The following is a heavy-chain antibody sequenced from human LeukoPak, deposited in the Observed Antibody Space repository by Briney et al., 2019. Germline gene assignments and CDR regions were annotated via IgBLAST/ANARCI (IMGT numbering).Heavy chain of an antibody. CDR1: GFTFSTYA. J-gene: IGHJ3*02. CDR3: ARDEDWSGYYGAFDI. D-gene: IGHD3-3*01. V-gene: IGHV3-23*01. CDR2: VSGDGFST. Sequence: GGSLRLSCAASGFTFSTYAMSWVRQAPGKGLEWVSAVSGDGFSTFYADSVKGRFSISRDNSKHTLYLQMNSLRAADTAVYYCARDEDWSGYYGAFDIWGQGTMVTVSS.